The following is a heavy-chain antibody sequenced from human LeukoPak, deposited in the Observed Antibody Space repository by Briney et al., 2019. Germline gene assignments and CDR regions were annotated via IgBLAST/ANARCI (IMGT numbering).Heavy chain of an antibody. CDR2: IYTSGST. Sequence: SETLSLTCTVSGGSISSSSYYWGWIRQPPGKGLEWIGRIYTSGSTNYNPSLKSRVTMSVDTSKNQFSLKLSSVTAADTAVYYCAREPYSYGSAIYYYYYYYMDVWGKGTTVTVSS. CDR3: AREPYSYGSAIYYYYYYYMDV. V-gene: IGHV4-39*07. J-gene: IGHJ6*03. CDR1: GGSISSSSYY. D-gene: IGHD5-18*01.